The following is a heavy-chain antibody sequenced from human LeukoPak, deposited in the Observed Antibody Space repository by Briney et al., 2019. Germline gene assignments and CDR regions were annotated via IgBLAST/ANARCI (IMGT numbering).Heavy chain of an antibody. D-gene: IGHD4/OR15-4a*01. V-gene: IGHV3-23*01. CDR1: GFAFSRYA. J-gene: IGHJ4*02. CDR3: TKESDYGNAAPEWGFDS. Sequence: PGGSLRLSCVASGFAFSRYAMSWVRQAPGKALEWVSGVSGSSSHTADAESVKGRFTISRDNFRNTLYLQMHSLRADDTAVYYCTKESDYGNAAPEWGFDSWGQGTLVTVSS. CDR2: VSGSSSHT.